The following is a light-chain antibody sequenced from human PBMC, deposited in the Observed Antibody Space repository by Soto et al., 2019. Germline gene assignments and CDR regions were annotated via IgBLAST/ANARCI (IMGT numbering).Light chain of an antibody. CDR1: QSISVW. V-gene: IGKV1-5*03. CDR3: QQYNSYSPT. Sequence: DIQMTQSPSTLSASLVDRVTVTFLASQSISVWLAWYQQKAGKAPNLLIYKASRLESGVPSRFSGSGSETEFTLTISGLQPGDSATYYCQQYNSYSPTFGQGTKVDIK. J-gene: IGKJ1*01. CDR2: KAS.